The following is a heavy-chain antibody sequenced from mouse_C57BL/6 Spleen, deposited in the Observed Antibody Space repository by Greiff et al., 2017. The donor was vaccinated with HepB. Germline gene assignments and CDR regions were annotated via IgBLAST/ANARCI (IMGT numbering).Heavy chain of an antibody. D-gene: IGHD1-1*01. CDR3: TRSFITTVVAKGY. J-gene: IGHJ2*01. CDR1: GYTFTSYW. CDR2: IYPGNSDT. Sequence: VQLQQSGTVLARPGASVKMSCKTSGYTFTSYWMHWVNQRPGQGLEWIGAIYPGNSDTSYNQKFKGKAKLTAVTSASTAYMELSSLTNEDSAVYYCTRSFITTVVAKGYWGQGTTLTVSS. V-gene: IGHV1-5*01.